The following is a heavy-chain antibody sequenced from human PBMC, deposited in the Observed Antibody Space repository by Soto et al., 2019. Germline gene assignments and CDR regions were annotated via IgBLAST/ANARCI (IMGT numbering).Heavy chain of an antibody. Sequence: SETLSLTCTVSGGSISSANYYWSWIRQPPGKGLEWIGYIYYSGNTYYNPSLMSRVTISVDTSKNQFSLKLSSVAAADTAVYYCARVGGSPIKPYYDFVNWFDPWGQGTLVTVSS. CDR3: ARVGGSPIKPYYDFVNWFDP. V-gene: IGHV4-30-4*01. CDR1: GGSISSANYY. CDR2: IYYSGNT. D-gene: IGHD3-16*01. J-gene: IGHJ5*02.